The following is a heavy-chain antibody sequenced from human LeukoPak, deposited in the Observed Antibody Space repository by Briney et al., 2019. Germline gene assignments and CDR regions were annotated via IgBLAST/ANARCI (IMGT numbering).Heavy chain of an antibody. CDR1: GFTFDDYP. J-gene: IGHJ4*02. CDR2: ISWNSDTI. V-gene: IGHV3-9*01. Sequence: GRSLRLSCEASGFTFDDYPMHWVRQAPGSGLEWVSGISWNSDTIVYADSVRGRFTISRDNAKNSLYLQMDSLGTEDTALYFCAKNTYCRRNTCSYYFDYWGQGALVIVSS. D-gene: IGHD2-2*01. CDR3: AKNTYCRRNTCSYYFDY.